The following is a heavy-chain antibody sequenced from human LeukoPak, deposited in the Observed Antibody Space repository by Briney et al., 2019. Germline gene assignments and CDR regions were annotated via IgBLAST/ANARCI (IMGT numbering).Heavy chain of an antibody. CDR3: ARDGASNYDFWSGYYTVDY. Sequence: GGSLRLSCAASGFTFSDYYMSWIRQAPGKGLEWVSYISSSGSTIYYADSVKGRFTISRDNAKNSLYLQMNSLRAEDTAVYYCARDGASNYDFWSGYYTVDYWGQGTLVTVSS. CDR2: ISSSGSTI. D-gene: IGHD3-3*01. J-gene: IGHJ4*02. V-gene: IGHV3-11*04. CDR1: GFTFSDYY.